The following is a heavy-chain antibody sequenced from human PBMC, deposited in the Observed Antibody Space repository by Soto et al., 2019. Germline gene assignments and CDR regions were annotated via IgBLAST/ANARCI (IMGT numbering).Heavy chain of an antibody. CDR3: ARTSQYDFDY. CDR1: GFTFSSYA. CDR2: INTNGGST. J-gene: IGHJ4*02. Sequence: EVQLVESGGGLVQPGGSLRLSCAASGFTFSSYAMHWVRQAPGKGLEYVSTINTNGGSTYYANSVKGRFTISRDNSKNTLYLQMGSLRAEDMAVYYCARTSQYDFDYWGQGTLVTVSS. D-gene: IGHD2-2*01. V-gene: IGHV3-64*01.